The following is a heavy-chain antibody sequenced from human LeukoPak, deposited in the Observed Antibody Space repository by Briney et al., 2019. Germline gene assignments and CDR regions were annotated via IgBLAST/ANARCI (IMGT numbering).Heavy chain of an antibody. D-gene: IGHD1-26*01. CDR2: IYYNGNT. Sequence: SETLSLTCTVSGDSISGYYRSWIRQPPGKGLEWIGHIYYNGNTNYNASLKGRVAISVDTPKNQFSLKVTSLTAADTAVYYCARPNSGTYPYDAFDIWGQGTMITVS. J-gene: IGHJ3*02. CDR1: GDSISGYY. CDR3: ARPNSGTYPYDAFDI. V-gene: IGHV4-59*08.